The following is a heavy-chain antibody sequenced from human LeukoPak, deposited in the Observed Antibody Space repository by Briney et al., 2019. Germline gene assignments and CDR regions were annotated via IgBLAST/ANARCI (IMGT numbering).Heavy chain of an antibody. J-gene: IGHJ4*02. CDR3: ARVSKTYSYGYLNDY. CDR1: GFTFSSYS. D-gene: IGHD5-18*01. V-gene: IGHV3-48*04. CDR2: ISSRSSTI. Sequence: GGSLRLSCAASGFTFSSYSMNWVRQAPGKGLEWVSYISSRSSTIYYADSVKGRFTISRDNAKNSLYLQMNSLRAEDTAVYYCARVSKTYSYGYLNDYWGQGTLVTVSS.